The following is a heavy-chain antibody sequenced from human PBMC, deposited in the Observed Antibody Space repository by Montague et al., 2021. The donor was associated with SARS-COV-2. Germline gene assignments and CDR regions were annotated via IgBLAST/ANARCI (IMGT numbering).Heavy chain of an antibody. CDR1: GGSFSGYY. CDR3: ARLGEGVVPAPILGVGPYYSYFYMDV. Sequence: SETLSLTCAVCGGSFSGYYWNWIRQPPGKGLEWIGETNHSGSANYNPSLKRRVTISVDTSKNQFSLKLNSVTAADTAVYYCARLGEGVVPAPILGVGPYYSYFYMDVWGKGATVTVSS. D-gene: IGHD2-2*02. CDR2: TNHSGSA. V-gene: IGHV4-34*01. J-gene: IGHJ6*03.